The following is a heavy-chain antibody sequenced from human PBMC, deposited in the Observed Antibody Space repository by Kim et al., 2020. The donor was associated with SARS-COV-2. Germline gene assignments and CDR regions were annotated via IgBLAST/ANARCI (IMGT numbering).Heavy chain of an antibody. Sequence: TDYADSVKGRFTISRDNSKNTLYLEMSSLRFEDTAVYYCGKRVEGAFHDWGQGTQVTVSS. V-gene: IGHV3-23*05. CDR2: T. D-gene: IGHD2-2*01. CDR3: GKRVEGAFHD. J-gene: IGHJ4*02.